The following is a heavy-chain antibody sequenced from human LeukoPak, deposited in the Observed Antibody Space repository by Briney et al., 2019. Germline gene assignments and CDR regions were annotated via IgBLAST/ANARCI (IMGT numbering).Heavy chain of an antibody. D-gene: IGHD3-16*01. J-gene: IGHJ6*03. CDR2: INHSGST. CDR3: ARPTSYYYYYMDV. CDR1: GGSFSGYY. V-gene: IGHV4-34*01. Sequence: SETLSLTCAVYGGSFSGYYWSWIRQPPGKGLEWIGEINHSGSTNYNPSLKSRATISKDTSKNQFSLQLTSVTAADTAVYYCARPTSYYYYYMDVWGKGTTVIISS.